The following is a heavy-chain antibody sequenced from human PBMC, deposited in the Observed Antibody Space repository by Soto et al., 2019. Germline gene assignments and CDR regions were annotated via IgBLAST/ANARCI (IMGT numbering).Heavy chain of an antibody. J-gene: IGHJ4*02. CDR2: IFYSGST. CDR1: GGSLSSSSW. V-gene: IGHV4-4*02. Sequence: SETLSLTCAVSGGSLSSSSWWSWVRQPPGKTLEWLGEIFYSGSTKYNPSLNSRVTISADQSKNDFSLRLSSVTAADTAVYYCVHHGGVPYYHDFWGKGMLVT. CDR3: VHHGGVPYYHDF. D-gene: IGHD2-8*01.